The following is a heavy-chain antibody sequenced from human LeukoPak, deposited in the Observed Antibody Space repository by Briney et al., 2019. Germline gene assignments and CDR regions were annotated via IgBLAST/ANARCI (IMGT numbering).Heavy chain of an antibody. CDR2: ISFDGSNK. Sequence: GGSLRLSCAASGFTFSSYGMHWVRQAPGKGLEWVAVISFDGSNKYYADSVKGRFTVSRDNSKNTLYLQMNSLRAEDTAVYYCAKASRYLGSGSYYRDAFDIWSQGTMVTVSS. D-gene: IGHD3-10*02. J-gene: IGHJ3*02. CDR3: AKASRYLGSGSYYRDAFDI. CDR1: GFTFSSYG. V-gene: IGHV3-30*18.